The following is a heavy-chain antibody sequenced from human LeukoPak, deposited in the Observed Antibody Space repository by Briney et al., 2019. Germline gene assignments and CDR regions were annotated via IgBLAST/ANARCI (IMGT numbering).Heavy chain of an antibody. CDR1: GGSISSGGYY. Sequence: PSETLSLTCTVSGGSISSGGYYWSWIRQHPGKGLEWIGYIYYSGSTYYNPSLKSRVTISVDTSKNQFSLNLRSVTAADTAVYYCARPPGGDSSSVVAFDIWGQGTMVTVSS. D-gene: IGHD2-21*02. CDR3: ARPPGGDSSSVVAFDI. J-gene: IGHJ3*02. CDR2: IYYSGST. V-gene: IGHV4-31*03.